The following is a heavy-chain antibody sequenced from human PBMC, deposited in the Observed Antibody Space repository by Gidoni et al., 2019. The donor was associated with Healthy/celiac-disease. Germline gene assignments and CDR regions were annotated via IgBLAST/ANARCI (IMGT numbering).Heavy chain of an antibody. Sequence: EVQLLESGGGLVQPGGSLRLSCAASGFTFSSYAMSWVRQAPGKGLEWVSAISGSGGSTYYADSVKGRFTISRDNSKNTLYLQMNSLRAEDTAVDYCAKGDYGDYYYYGMDVWGQGTTVTVSS. J-gene: IGHJ6*02. CDR3: AKGDYGDYYYYGMDV. V-gene: IGHV3-23*01. CDR1: GFTFSSYA. D-gene: IGHD4-17*01. CDR2: ISGSGGST.